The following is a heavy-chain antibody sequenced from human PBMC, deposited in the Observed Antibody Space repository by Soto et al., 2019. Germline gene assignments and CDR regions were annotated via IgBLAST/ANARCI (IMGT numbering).Heavy chain of an antibody. V-gene: IGHV4-39*01. J-gene: IGHJ6*02. Sequence: SETLSLTCTVSGGSVSSSSYYWDWIRQSPGKGLEWIGHIYYNGRTYYNPSLKSRVTISVDTSKNQFSLNLSSVTAADTAVYYCGRRPKSGSFHYYGVDVWGRGTTVTVSS. CDR1: GGSVSSSSYY. D-gene: IGHD1-26*01. CDR3: GRRPKSGSFHYYGVDV. CDR2: IYYNGRT.